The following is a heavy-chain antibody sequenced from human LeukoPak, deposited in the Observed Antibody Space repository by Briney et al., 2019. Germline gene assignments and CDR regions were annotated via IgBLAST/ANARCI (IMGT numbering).Heavy chain of an antibody. J-gene: IGHJ4*02. D-gene: IGHD3-10*01. CDR1: VYTFTSYG. CDR2: ISAYNGNT. CDR3: ARGRSRKWFGEPKEDYFDY. V-gene: IGHV1-18*01. Sequence: ASVTVSCKASVYTFTSYGISWVRQAPGQGLEWMGWISAYNGNTNYAQKLQGRVTMTTDTSTSTAYMELRSLRSDDTAVYYCARGRSRKWFGEPKEDYFDYWGQGTLVTVSS.